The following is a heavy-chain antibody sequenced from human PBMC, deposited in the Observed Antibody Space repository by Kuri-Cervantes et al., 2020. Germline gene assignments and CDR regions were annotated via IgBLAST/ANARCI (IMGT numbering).Heavy chain of an antibody. J-gene: IGHJ4*02. V-gene: IGHV3-9*01. CDR2: ISWNSGSI. D-gene: IGHD2-2*01. Sequence: GGSLRLSCAASGFTFDDYAMHWVRQAPGKGLEWVSGISWNSGSIGYADSVKGRFTISGDNAKNSLFLQRNSLRAEDTAVYYCATQATCCYNYWGQGTLVTVSS. CDR1: GFTFDDYA. CDR3: ATQATCCYNY.